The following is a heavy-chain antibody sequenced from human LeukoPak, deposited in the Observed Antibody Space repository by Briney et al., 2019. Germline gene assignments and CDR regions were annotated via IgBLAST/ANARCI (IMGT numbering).Heavy chain of an antibody. CDR1: GFTFSNYG. J-gene: IGHJ6*03. CDR2: ISYDGSNK. V-gene: IGHV3-30*18. CDR3: AKAGSYGSYYYYMDV. D-gene: IGHD5-18*01. Sequence: GGSLRLSCAASGFTFSNYGMHSVRQAPGKGLEWVAVISYDGSNKYYADSVKGRFTISRDNSKNTLYLQMNSLRAEDTAVYYCAKAGSYGSYYYYMDVWGKGTTVTVSS.